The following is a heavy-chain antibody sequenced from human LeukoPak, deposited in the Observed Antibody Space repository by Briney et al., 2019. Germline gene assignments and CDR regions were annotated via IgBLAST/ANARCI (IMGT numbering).Heavy chain of an antibody. J-gene: IGHJ6*04. Sequence: GGSLRLSCAASGFTFSSYSLNWVRQAPGKGLEWVSYITSSSSSIYYADSVKGRFTISRDNSKNTLFLQMNSLRAEDTAVYYCAKFNGHPTTNYYMDVWGEGTTVTVSS. CDR3: AKFNGHPTTNYYMDV. V-gene: IGHV3-21*05. CDR2: ITSSSSSI. CDR1: GFTFSSYS. D-gene: IGHD3-10*01.